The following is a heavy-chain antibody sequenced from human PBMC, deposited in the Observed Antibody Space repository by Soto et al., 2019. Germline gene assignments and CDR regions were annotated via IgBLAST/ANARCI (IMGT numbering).Heavy chain of an antibody. CDR2: INPNSGGT. Sequence: ASVKVSCKASGYTFTGYYMHWVRQAPGQGLEWMGWINPNSGGTNYAQKFQGWVTMTRDTSISTAYMELSRLRSDDTAVYYCARDATIAARPDYFDYWGQGTLVTVSS. J-gene: IGHJ4*02. V-gene: IGHV1-2*04. D-gene: IGHD6-6*01. CDR3: ARDATIAARPDYFDY. CDR1: GYTFTGYY.